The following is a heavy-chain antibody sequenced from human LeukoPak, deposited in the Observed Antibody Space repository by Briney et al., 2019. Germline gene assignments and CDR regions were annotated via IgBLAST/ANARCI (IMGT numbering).Heavy chain of an antibody. CDR2: IRQDGNEF. J-gene: IGHJ4*02. CDR1: EFTFGNYW. V-gene: IGHV3-7*01. Sequence: LSGGSLRLSCAASEFTFGNYWMSWVRQVPGKGPEWVANIRQDGNEFYYVDSVKGRFTISRDNARNSLYPQMNSLRVEDTAVYYCARDKVSGATLLDYWGQGTLVTVSS. CDR3: ARDKVSGATLLDY. D-gene: IGHD1-26*01.